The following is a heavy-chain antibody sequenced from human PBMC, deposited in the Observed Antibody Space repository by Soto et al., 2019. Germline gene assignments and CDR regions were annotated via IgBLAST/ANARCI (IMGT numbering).Heavy chain of an antibody. D-gene: IGHD3-3*01. CDR1: GFTCSNAW. CDR3: TSSITIFGVAAFDY. CDR2: IKSNTDGGTT. V-gene: IGHV3-15*01. J-gene: IGHJ4*02. Sequence: EVQLVESGGGLVKPGGSLRLSCAASGFTCSNAWMSWVRQAPGKGLEWVGRIKSNTDGGTTDYAAPVKGRFTISRDDSKNTLYLQMNSLKTEDTAVYCCTSSITIFGVAAFDYWGQGTLVTVSS.